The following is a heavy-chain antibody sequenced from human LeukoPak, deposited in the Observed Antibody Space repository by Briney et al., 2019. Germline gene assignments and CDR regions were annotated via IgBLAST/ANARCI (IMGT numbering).Heavy chain of an antibody. D-gene: IGHD2-21*01. CDR1: GFTFSSYA. V-gene: IGHV3-23*01. Sequence: GGSLRLSCAASGFTFSSYAMSWVRQAPGKGLEWVSAISGSGGSTYYADPVKGRFTISRDNSKNTLYLQMNSLRAEDTAVYYCAKTGGDRYAFDIWGQGTMVTVSS. CDR3: AKTGGDRYAFDI. CDR2: ISGSGGST. J-gene: IGHJ3*02.